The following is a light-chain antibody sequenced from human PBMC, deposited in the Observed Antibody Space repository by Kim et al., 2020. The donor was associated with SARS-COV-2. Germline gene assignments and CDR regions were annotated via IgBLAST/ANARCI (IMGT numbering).Light chain of an antibody. CDR1: SSDVGSNNV. CDR3: CSYAGGSWL. J-gene: IGLJ2*01. CDR2: EVS. V-gene: IGLV2-23*02. Sequence: QSALTRPASVSGSPGQSITISCTGTSSDVGSNNVVSWYQQKPGKAPKVMIYEVSKRPSGVSDRFSGSKSGNTASLTISGLQAEDEADYHCCSYAGGSWLFGGGTQLTVL.